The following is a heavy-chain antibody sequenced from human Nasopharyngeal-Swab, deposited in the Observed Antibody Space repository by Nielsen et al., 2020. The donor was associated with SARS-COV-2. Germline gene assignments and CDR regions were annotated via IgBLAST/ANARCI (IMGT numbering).Heavy chain of an antibody. CDR1: GYTFTDYS. Sequence: ASVKVSCKTSGYTFTDYSIHWMRQVPGQGLEWVGCINPDSGDTKYAQKFQGRVTVTRDTSRSTAYIELSRLRSDDTAVYYCARDYYDNYDSDYWGQGTLVTVSS. J-gene: IGHJ4*02. D-gene: IGHD3-22*01. CDR2: INPDSGDT. CDR3: ARDYYDNYDSDY. V-gene: IGHV1-2*02.